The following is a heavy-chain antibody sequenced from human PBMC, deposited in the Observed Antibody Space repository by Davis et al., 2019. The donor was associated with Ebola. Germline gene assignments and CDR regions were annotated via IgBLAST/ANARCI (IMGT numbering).Heavy chain of an antibody. V-gene: IGHV3-30*18. CDR2: ISYDGSNK. J-gene: IGHJ6*03. CDR3: AKDLYSSSWWGGYYYYYMDV. D-gene: IGHD6-13*01. CDR1: GFTFSSYG. Sequence: PGGSLRLSCAASGFTFSSYGMHWVRQAPGKGLEWVAVISYDGSNKYYADSVKGRFTISRDNSKNTLYLQMNSLRAEDTAVYYCAKDLYSSSWWGGYYYYYMDVWGKGTTVTVSS.